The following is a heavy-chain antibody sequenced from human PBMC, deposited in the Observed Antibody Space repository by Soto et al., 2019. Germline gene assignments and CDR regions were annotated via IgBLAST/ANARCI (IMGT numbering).Heavy chain of an antibody. CDR1: GFTFSSYA. CDR3: AKDSFSSIAAAGCSDY. V-gene: IGHV3-23*01. J-gene: IGHJ4*02. Sequence: PGGSLRLSCAASGFTFSSYAMSWVRQAPGKGLEWVSAISGSGGSTYYADSVKGRFTISRDNSKNTLYLQMNSLRAEDTAVYYCAKDSFSSIAAAGCSDYWGQGTLVTVSS. CDR2: ISGSGGST. D-gene: IGHD6-13*01.